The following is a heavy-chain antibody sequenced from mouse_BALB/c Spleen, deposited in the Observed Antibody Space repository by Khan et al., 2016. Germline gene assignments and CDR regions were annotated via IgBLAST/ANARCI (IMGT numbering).Heavy chain of an antibody. V-gene: IGHV3-2*02. Sequence: EVQLQESGPGLVKPSQSLSLTCTVTGYSITSDYAWNWIRQFPGNKLEWMGYISYSGSTSYNPPLKSRISITRDPSKNQFFLQLNSVTTEDTATYYCAKTVLPLCYFHYWRQGTTLTVSS. CDR1: GYSITSDYA. D-gene: IGHD1-2*01. CDR3: AKTVLPLCYFHY. CDR2: ISYSGST. J-gene: IGHJ2*01.